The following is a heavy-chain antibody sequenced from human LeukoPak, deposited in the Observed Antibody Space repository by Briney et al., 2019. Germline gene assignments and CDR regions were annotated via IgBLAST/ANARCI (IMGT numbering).Heavy chain of an antibody. V-gene: IGHV1-18*01. J-gene: IGHJ4*02. D-gene: IGHD1-14*01. CDR3: ARDRHYKFDY. Sequence: GASVKVSCKASGYTFISYGISWVRQAPGQGLEWMGWISGYNGNTNYAQKHQGRVTMTTDTSTSTAYMELRSLRSDDTAVYYCARDRHYKFDYWGQGTLVTVSS. CDR1: GYTFISYG. CDR2: ISGYNGNT.